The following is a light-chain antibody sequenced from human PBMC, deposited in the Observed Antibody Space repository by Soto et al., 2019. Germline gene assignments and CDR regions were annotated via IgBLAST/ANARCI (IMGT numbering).Light chain of an antibody. V-gene: IGKV1-5*01. Sequence: DIQMTQSPSTLSASVGDRVTITCRASQSISMWLAWYQQKPGQAPKLLIYDASSLESGVPSRFSGSGSGTEFTLTISRLQPDDFAGYYCQQYNSYSGTFGQGTKVEIK. J-gene: IGKJ1*01. CDR2: DAS. CDR3: QQYNSYSGT. CDR1: QSISMW.